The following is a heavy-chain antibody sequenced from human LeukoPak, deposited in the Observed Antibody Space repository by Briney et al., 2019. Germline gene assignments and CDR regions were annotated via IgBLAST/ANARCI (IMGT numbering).Heavy chain of an antibody. Sequence: SETLSLTCTVFGGSISSYYWNWIRQPPGKGLEWIGYIYYSGSTNYNPSLKSRVTISVDTSKNQFSLKLSSVTAADTAVYYCAGTYYYDSSGYYYFDYWGQGTLVTVSS. J-gene: IGHJ4*02. CDR1: GGSISSYY. CDR3: AGTYYYDSSGYYYFDY. D-gene: IGHD3-22*01. V-gene: IGHV4-59*01. CDR2: IYYSGST.